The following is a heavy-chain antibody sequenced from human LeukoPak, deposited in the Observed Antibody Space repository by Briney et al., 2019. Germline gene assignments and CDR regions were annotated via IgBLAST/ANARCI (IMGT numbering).Heavy chain of an antibody. J-gene: IGHJ4*02. D-gene: IGHD6-13*01. CDR2: IYYSGST. CDR3: ARHDSSSSWDLFDH. CDR1: GGSISGSSYY. V-gene: IGHV4-39*01. Sequence: SETLSLTCTVSGGSISGSSYYWGWIRQPPGKGLEWIGSIYYSGSTYYNPSLKSRVTISVDTSKNQFSLKLSSVTAADTAVYYCARHDSSSSWDLFDHWGQGTLVTVSS.